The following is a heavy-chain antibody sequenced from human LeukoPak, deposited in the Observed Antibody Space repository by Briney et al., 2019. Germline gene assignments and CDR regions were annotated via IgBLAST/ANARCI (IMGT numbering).Heavy chain of an antibody. V-gene: IGHV4-34*01. D-gene: IGHD2-2*01. J-gene: IGHJ4*02. Sequence: SETLSLTCAVYGGSFSGYYWSWIRQPPGKGLEWVGEINNSGSTNYNPSLKSRVTISVDTSKNQFSLRLSSVTAADTAVYYCARGSVVPGPRPFDYWGQGTLVTVSS. CDR2: INNSGST. CDR3: ARGSVVPGPRPFDY. CDR1: GGSFSGYY.